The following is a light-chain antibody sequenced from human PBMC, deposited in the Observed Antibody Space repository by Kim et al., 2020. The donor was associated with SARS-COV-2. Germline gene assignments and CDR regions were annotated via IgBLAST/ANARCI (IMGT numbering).Light chain of an antibody. CDR2: GAS. Sequence: GDRVTITCRASQGIGTYLAWYQQIPGKAPRLLMYGASTLQSGVPSRFSGSGSGTDFTLTISCLQSEDFGTYYCQQYYTYPRTFGLGTKVDIK. CDR1: QGIGTY. J-gene: IGKJ1*01. V-gene: IGKV1-8*01. CDR3: QQYYTYPRT.